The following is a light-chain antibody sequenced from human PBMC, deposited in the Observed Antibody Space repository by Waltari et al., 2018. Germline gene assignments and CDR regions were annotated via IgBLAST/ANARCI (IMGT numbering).Light chain of an antibody. CDR1: NAHIGNNP. CDR2: DNN. J-gene: IGLJ3*02. Sequence: QSVLTQPPSVSAAPGHKVTISCPGSNAHIGNNPLSWYQQLPGTTPKLLIYDNNKRPSGIPDRFSGSKSGTSATLGITGLQTGDEADYYCGTWDSSLSAGVFGGGTKLTVL. CDR3: GTWDSSLSAGV. V-gene: IGLV1-51*01.